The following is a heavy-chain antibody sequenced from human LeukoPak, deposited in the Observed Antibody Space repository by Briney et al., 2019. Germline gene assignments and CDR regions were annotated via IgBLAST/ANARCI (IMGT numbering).Heavy chain of an antibody. V-gene: IGHV4-59*01. J-gene: IGHJ4*02. CDR3: ARVWRGYSGYDPNWAFDY. CDR1: GGSISSYY. D-gene: IGHD5-12*01. Sequence: SETLSLTCTVSGGSISSYYWSWIRQPPGKGLEWIGYIYYSESTNYNPSLKSRVTISVDTSKNQFSLKLSSVTAADTAVYYCARVWRGYSGYDPNWAFDYWGQGTLVTVSS. CDR2: IYYSEST.